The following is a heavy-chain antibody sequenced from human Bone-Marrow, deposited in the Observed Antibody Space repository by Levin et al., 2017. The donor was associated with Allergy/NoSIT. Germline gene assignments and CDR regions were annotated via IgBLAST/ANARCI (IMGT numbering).Heavy chain of an antibody. CDR1: GDSVRSFY. CDR3: ARGFRGYSYGFDY. CDR2: IHYTGST. Sequence: SQTLSLTCAVSGDSVRSFYWGWIRQPPGKGLEWIGYIHYTGSTNYNSSLKSRVTISADTSKNQFSLKLSSVTAADSAVYYCARGFRGYSYGFDYWGQGALVTVSS. J-gene: IGHJ4*02. V-gene: IGHV4-59*08. D-gene: IGHD5-18*01.